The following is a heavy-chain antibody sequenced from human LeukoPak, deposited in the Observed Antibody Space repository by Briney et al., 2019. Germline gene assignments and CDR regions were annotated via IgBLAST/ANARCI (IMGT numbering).Heavy chain of an antibody. J-gene: IGHJ5*02. CDR3: ARGKGPSDCFYP. CDR2: IYTSGST. V-gene: IGHV4-4*07. CDR1: GGSLSSYY. Sequence: PSETLSHICTVSGGSLSSYYWSWIRQPAGKGLEWIGRIYTSGSTNYNPSLKSRVTMSVDTSKNQFSLKLSSVTAADTAVYYCARGKGPSDCFYPTGQGNLVTVSS.